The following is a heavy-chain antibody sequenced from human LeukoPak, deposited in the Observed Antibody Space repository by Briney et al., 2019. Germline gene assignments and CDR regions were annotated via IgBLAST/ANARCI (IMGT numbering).Heavy chain of an antibody. CDR3: VRDGHRLYDYYYYYMDV. Sequence: ASVKVSCKASGYTFTRYGISWVRQAPGQRLEWMGWISAYNGHTNYTQKLQGRVTMTTDTSTSTAYMELRSLRSDDTAVYFCVRDGHRLYDYYYYYMDVWGKGTTVTVSS. D-gene: IGHD2-2*02. V-gene: IGHV1-18*01. CDR1: GYTFTRYG. J-gene: IGHJ6*03. CDR2: ISAYNGHT.